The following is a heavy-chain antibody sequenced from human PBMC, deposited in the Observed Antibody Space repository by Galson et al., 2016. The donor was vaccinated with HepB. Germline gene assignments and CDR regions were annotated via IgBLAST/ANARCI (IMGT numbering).Heavy chain of an antibody. CDR1: GFIFNSYS. D-gene: IGHD4-17*01. J-gene: IGHJ3*02. Sequence: SLRLSCAASGFIFNSYSMNWVRQAPGKGLEWISYISSSSNSMYYADSVKGRFTISRDNAKNSLYLQVNSLRDEDTAVYYCARESPTTAGAFDIWGQGTMVTVSS. CDR2: ISSSSNSM. CDR3: ARESPTTAGAFDI. V-gene: IGHV3-48*02.